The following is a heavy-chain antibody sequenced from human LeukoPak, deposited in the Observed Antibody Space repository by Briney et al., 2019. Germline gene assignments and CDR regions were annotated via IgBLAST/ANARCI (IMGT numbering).Heavy chain of an antibody. V-gene: IGHV3-7*01. CDR2: IKQDGSQK. CDR1: GFTFTNYW. Sequence: GGSLRLSCVASGFTFTNYWMNWVRQAPGKGLEWVASIKQDGSQKSYVDSVKGRFTISRDNAKNSLSLQMDSLRGEDTAVYYCAKARHSSSWYGPFDYWGQGTLVTVSS. D-gene: IGHD6-13*01. CDR3: AKARHSSSWYGPFDY. J-gene: IGHJ4*02.